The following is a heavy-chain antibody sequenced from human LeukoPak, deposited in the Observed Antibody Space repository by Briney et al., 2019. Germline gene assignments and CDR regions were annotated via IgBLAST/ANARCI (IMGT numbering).Heavy chain of an antibody. D-gene: IGHD2-15*01. Sequence: ASVKVSCKASGGTFSSYAISWVRQAPGQGLEWMGGIIPIFGTANYAQKFQGRVTITADEPTSTAYMELSSLRSEDTAVYYCARGSLCSGGSCYLTTVEDYFDYWGQGTLVTVSS. J-gene: IGHJ4*02. V-gene: IGHV1-69*01. CDR1: GGTFSSYA. CDR3: ARGSLCSGGSCYLTTVEDYFDY. CDR2: IIPIFGTA.